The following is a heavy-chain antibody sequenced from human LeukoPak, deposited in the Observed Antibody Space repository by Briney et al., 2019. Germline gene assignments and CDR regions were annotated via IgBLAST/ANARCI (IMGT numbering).Heavy chain of an antibody. CDR2: INHRGST. CDR1: SGSISSGVYY. D-gene: IGHD1-26*01. V-gene: IGHV4-39*07. J-gene: IGHJ6*02. CDR3: ARDKRREATVKDYYYGMDV. Sequence: SETLSLTCPVSSGSISSGVYYWRWNWIRQAPGKGLEWIGEINHRGSTNYNPSLKSRVNISVDTSKNQFSLKLSSVTAADTAVYYCARDKRREATVKDYYYGMDVWGQGTTVTVSS.